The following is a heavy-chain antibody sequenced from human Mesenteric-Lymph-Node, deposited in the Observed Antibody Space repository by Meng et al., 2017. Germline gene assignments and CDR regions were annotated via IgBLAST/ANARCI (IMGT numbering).Heavy chain of an antibody. CDR2: IYSDGSKT. Sequence: VATGVGLVQPGGSLRLSCAASGFTFNSYGMHWVRQAPGKGLEWVGLIYSDGSKTHHADSSRFTISRDNSKNTLYLQVNSLRVEDTAMYYCARDDDLSGRYFDYWGQGTLVTVSS. CDR3: ARDDDLSGRYFDY. V-gene: IGHV3-33*01. D-gene: IGHD3-10*01. J-gene: IGHJ4*02. CDR1: GFTFNSYG.